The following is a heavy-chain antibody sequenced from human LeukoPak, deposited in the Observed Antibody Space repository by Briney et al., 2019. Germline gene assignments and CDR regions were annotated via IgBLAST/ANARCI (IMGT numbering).Heavy chain of an antibody. Sequence: GTSLRLSCAASGFSFRTYGMHWVRQAPGKGLEWVAVISNDGNNQFYAESVKGRLTISRDNPKNILYLQMNSLRGEDTAVYYCARSCGGDCYHNHDAFDIWGQGTMVTVSS. CDR3: ARSCGGDCYHNHDAFDI. CDR1: GFSFRTYG. CDR2: ISNDGNNQ. J-gene: IGHJ3*02. V-gene: IGHV3-30*03. D-gene: IGHD2-21*02.